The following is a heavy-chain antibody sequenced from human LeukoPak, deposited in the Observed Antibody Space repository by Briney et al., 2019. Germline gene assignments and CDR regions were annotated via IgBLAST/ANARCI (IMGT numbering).Heavy chain of an antibody. V-gene: IGHV3-7*01. D-gene: IGHD4-11*01. CDR1: GFTFSSSW. Sequence: GGSLRLSCAASGFTFSSSWMSWVRQPPGKGLEWVALIKQGGGETYSVDSVKGRFTISRDNAKSSLDLQMNSLSAEDTAVYYCARAQKYSYDAFDIWGQGTMVTVSS. CDR3: ARAQKYSYDAFDI. CDR2: IKQGGGET. J-gene: IGHJ3*02.